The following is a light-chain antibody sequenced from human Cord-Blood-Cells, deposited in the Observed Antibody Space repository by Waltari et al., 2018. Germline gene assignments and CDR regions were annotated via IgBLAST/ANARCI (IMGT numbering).Light chain of an antibody. V-gene: IGLV3-21*04. CDR3: QVWDSSSDHP. CDR1: NIGSKS. Sequence: SYVLTQPPSVSVAPGKTARITCGGNNIGSKSVHWYQQKPGHAPVLVIYYDSDRPSGIPERFSGSNSGNTATLTISRVEAGDEADYYCQVWDSSSDHPFGGGTKLTVL. J-gene: IGLJ3*02. CDR2: YDS.